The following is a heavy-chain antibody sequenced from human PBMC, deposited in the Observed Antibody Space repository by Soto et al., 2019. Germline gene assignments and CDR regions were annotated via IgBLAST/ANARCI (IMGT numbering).Heavy chain of an antibody. J-gene: IGHJ4*02. CDR1: GYTFISYP. D-gene: IGHD3-9*01. CDR3: ARASNVLRYFDWLSKDFDY. V-gene: IGHV1-3*01. CDR2: ISAYNDNT. Sequence: ASVKVSCKASGYTFISYPLHWVRQAPGQRPEWMGWISAYNDNTNYAQKLQGRFTMTTDTSTSTGYMELRSLRSEDTAVYYCARASNVLRYFDWLSKDFDYWGQGTLVTVSS.